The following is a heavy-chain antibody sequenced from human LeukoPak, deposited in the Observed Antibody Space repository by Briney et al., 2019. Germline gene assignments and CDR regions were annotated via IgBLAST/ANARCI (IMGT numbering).Heavy chain of an antibody. J-gene: IGHJ5*01. CDR1: GGSISSRSYY. CDR2: IYYSGST. CDR3: ATRGGCSSTSCNNWFDS. Sequence: PSETLSLTCTVSGGSISSRSYYWGWIRQPPGKGLEWIGSIYYSGSTYYNPSLKSRVTISVDTSKNQFSLKLNSVTAADTAVYYCATRGGCSSTSCNNWFDSWGQGTLVTVSS. D-gene: IGHD2-2*01. V-gene: IGHV4-39*07.